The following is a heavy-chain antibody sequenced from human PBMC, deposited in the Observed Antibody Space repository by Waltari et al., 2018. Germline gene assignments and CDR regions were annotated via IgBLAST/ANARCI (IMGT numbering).Heavy chain of an antibody. Sequence: QVQLQESGPGLVKPSETLSLTCTVSGGSINIYYWSWIRQPPGKGLEWIGYVYYTGNTISSPSLESRVTLSADTSKNQVSLRLRSVTAADTAVYYCARGMSSVWYGPFDYWGQGTLVTVSS. CDR3: ARGMSSVWYGPFDY. V-gene: IGHV4-59*08. CDR1: GGSINIYY. D-gene: IGHD6-19*01. CDR2: VYYTGNT. J-gene: IGHJ4*02.